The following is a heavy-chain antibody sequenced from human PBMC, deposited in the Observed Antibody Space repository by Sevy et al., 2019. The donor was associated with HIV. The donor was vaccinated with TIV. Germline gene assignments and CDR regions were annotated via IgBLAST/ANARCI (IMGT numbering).Heavy chain of an antibody. V-gene: IGHV1-18*01. D-gene: IGHD6-6*01. CDR2: ISAYNGNT. CDR3: AGSIAARPAMVDFQH. Sequence: ASVKVSCKASGYTFTSYGISWVRQASGQGLEWMGWISAYNGNTNYAQKLQGRVTMTTDTSTSTAYMELRSLRSDDTAVYYCAGSIAARPAMVDFQHWGQGTLVTVSS. CDR1: GYTFTSYG. J-gene: IGHJ1*01.